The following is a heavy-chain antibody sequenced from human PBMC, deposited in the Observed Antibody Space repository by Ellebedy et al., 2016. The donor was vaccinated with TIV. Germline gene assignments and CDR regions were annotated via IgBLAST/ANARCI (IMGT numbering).Heavy chain of an antibody. CDR1: GFMFSDYY. D-gene: IGHD6-19*01. Sequence: GSLRLSCAASGFMFSDYYMTWIRQPPGKGLEWIGEITHSGITNYNPSLMSRATISVDTSKNQFSLNLNSVVAADTAVYYCARDFQWWGQGTLVTVSS. J-gene: IGHJ4*02. V-gene: IGHV4-34*01. CDR3: ARDFQW. CDR2: ITHSGIT.